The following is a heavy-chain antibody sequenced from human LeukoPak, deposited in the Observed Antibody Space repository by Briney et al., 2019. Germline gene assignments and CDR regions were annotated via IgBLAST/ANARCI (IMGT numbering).Heavy chain of an antibody. Sequence: SETLSLTCTVSGGSISGSSYYWGWIRQPPGKGLEWIGSIYYSGSTYYNPSLKSRVTISVDKSKNQFSLKLSSVTAADTAVYYCARVEQYSSGWQLDYWGQGTLVTVSS. D-gene: IGHD6-19*01. V-gene: IGHV4-39*07. CDR1: GGSISGSSYY. CDR3: ARVEQYSSGWQLDY. J-gene: IGHJ4*02. CDR2: IYYSGST.